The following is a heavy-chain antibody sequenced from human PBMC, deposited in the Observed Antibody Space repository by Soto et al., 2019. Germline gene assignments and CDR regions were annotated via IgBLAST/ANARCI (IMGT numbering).Heavy chain of an antibody. Sequence: QVQLQESGPGLVKPSQTLSLTCTVSGGSISSGGYYWSWIRQHPGKGLEWIGYIYYRGSTYYNPSLKSRVTISLDTSKNQFSQKLSSVTAADTAVYYCAREYYGDWGWFDPWGQGTLVTVSS. CDR2: IYYRGST. V-gene: IGHV4-31*03. J-gene: IGHJ5*02. D-gene: IGHD4-17*01. CDR3: AREYYGDWGWFDP. CDR1: GGSISSGGYY.